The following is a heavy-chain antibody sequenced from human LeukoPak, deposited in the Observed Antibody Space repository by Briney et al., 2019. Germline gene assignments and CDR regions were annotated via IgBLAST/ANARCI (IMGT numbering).Heavy chain of an antibody. CDR2: ISSSGSTI. J-gene: IGHJ4*02. CDR3: ARVGQYYDILTGYFPGYYFDY. V-gene: IGHV3-48*03. D-gene: IGHD3-9*01. Sequence: GGSLRLSYAASGFTFSSYEMNWVRQAPGKGLEWVSYISSSGSTIYYADSVKGRFTISRDNAKNSLYLQMNSLRAEDTAVYYCARVGQYYDILTGYFPGYYFDYWGQGTLVTVSS. CDR1: GFTFSSYE.